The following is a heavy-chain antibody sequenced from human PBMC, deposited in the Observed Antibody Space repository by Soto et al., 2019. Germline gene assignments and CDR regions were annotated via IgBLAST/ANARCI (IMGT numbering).Heavy chain of an antibody. D-gene: IGHD6-6*01. CDR1: GGSISSYY. CDR3: ARGGIAARIDY. V-gene: IGHV4-59*01. J-gene: IGHJ4*02. Sequence: PSETLSLTCTVSGGSISSYYWSWIRQPPGKGLEWIGYIYYSGSTNYNPSLKSRVTISVDTSKNQFSLKLSSVTAADTAVYYCARGGIAARIDYWGQGTLVTVSS. CDR2: IYYSGST.